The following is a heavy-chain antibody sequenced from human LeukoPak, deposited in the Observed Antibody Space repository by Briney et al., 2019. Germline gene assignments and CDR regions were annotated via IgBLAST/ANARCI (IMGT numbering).Heavy chain of an antibody. CDR2: IYYSGST. J-gene: IGHJ4*02. CDR3: APGGSGVEYYFDY. D-gene: IGHD1-26*01. Sequence: PSEALSLTCTVSGGSVSSSSYYWGWIRQPPGKGLEWIGSIYYSGSTYYNPSLKSRVTISVDTSKNQFSLKLSSVTAADTAVYYCAPGGSGVEYYFDYWGQGTLVTVSS. V-gene: IGHV4-39*01. CDR1: GGSVSSSSYY.